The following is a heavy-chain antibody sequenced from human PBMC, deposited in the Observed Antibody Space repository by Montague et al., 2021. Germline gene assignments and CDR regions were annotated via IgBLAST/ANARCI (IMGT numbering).Heavy chain of an antibody. CDR1: GFTFSTFP. V-gene: IGHV3-30-3*01. J-gene: IGHJ5*02. CDR3: ARWRVYYDSSGYAA. Sequence: SLRLSCAASGFTFSTFPMHWVRQAPGKGLEWVALTSHDGSNKYYADSVRGRLTVSRDNSKNTLYLQTSSLRADDTAVYYCARWRVYYDSSGYAAWGRGTLVTVSS. CDR2: TSHDGSNK. D-gene: IGHD3-22*01.